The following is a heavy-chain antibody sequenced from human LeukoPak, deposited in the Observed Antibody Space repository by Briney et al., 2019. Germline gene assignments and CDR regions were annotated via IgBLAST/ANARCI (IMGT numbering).Heavy chain of an antibody. CDR2: INHSGST. CDR3: ASSSPPLTAAGRGAFDI. J-gene: IGHJ3*02. V-gene: IGHV4-39*07. CDR1: GGSFTTSSHY. Sequence: SETLSLTCTVSGGSFTTSSHYWGWIRQPPGKGLEWIGEINHSGSTNYNPSLKSRVTISVDTSKNQFSLKLSSVTAADTAVYYCASSSPPLTAAGRGAFDIWGQGTMVTVSS. D-gene: IGHD6-13*01.